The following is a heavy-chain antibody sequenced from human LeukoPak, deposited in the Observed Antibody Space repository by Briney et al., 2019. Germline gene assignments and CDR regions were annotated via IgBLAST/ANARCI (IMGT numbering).Heavy chain of an antibody. CDR1: GGSFSDYY. J-gene: IGHJ5*02. CDR2: IYSDENT. Sequence: ETLSLTCAVYGGSFSDYYWSWIRQPPGKGLEWVSVIYSDENTHYADSVKGRFTISRDISKNTVYLQMDSLTVEDTAVYYCARDQVGYTYGTSWGQGTLVTVSS. V-gene: IGHV3-66*01. CDR3: ARDQVGYTYGTS. D-gene: IGHD5-18*01.